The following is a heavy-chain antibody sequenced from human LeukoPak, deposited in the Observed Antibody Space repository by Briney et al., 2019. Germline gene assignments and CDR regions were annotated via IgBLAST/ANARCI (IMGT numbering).Heavy chain of an antibody. D-gene: IGHD2-2*01. J-gene: IGHJ4*02. CDR3: ARGAVVPAAILFFDY. V-gene: IGHV4-59*01. CDR1: GGSISSYY. Sequence: PSETLSLTCTVSGGSISSYYWSWTRQPPGKGLEWIGYIYYSGSTNYNPSLKSQVTISVDTSKNQFSLKLSSVTAADTAVYYCARGAVVPAAILFFDYWGQGTLVTVSS. CDR2: IYYSGST.